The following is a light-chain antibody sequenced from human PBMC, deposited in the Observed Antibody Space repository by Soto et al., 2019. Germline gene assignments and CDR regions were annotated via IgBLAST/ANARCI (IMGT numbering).Light chain of an antibody. J-gene: IGLJ3*02. V-gene: IGLV1-44*01. CDR3: AAWDDSLNGFWV. CDR1: SSNIGSNT. Sequence: VLTQPPSASGTPGQRVTISCSGSSSNIGSNTVNWYQQLPGTAPKLLIYSNNQRPSGVPDRFSGSKSGTSASLAISGLQSEDEADYYCAAWDDSLNGFWVFGGGTKLTVL. CDR2: SNN.